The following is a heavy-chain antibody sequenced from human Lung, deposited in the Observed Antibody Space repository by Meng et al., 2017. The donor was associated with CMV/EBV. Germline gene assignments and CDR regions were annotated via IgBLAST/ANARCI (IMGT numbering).Heavy chain of an antibody. CDR1: GYRFATYG. J-gene: IGHJ4*02. V-gene: IGHV1-18*01. D-gene: IGHD3-22*01. CDR3: AREVHYYDSHGIDY. CDR2: MSSHNGTT. Sequence: ASGYRFATYGISWVRLVPGQGLEWVGWMSSHNGTTNYGEKFQGRVTMTMHTSTNAAHMDLRDLRSDDTAVYFCAREVHYYDSHGIDYWGQGTLVTVSS.